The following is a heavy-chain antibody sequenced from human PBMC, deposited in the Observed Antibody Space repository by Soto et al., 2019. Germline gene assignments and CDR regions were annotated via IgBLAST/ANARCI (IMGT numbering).Heavy chain of an antibody. D-gene: IGHD3-3*01. J-gene: IGHJ6*02. V-gene: IGHV3-30-3*01. CDR3: ARDWKLFVTISGVVSATTPTFGGMDV. CDR2: ISYDGTNK. CDR1: GFTFSSYA. Sequence: GGSLRLSCAASGFTFSSYAMHWVRQAPGKGLEWVAVISYDGTNKYYADSVKGRFTISRDNSKNTLYLQMNSLRAEDTTVYYCARDWKLFVTISGVVSATTPTFGGMDVWGQGTTVTVSS.